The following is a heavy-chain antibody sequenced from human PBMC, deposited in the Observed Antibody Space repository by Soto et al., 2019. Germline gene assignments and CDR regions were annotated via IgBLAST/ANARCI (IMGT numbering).Heavy chain of an antibody. CDR2: IYYSGST. CDR1: GGSISSGDYY. J-gene: IGHJ5*02. V-gene: IGHV4-30-4*01. CDR3: ARVSLFGIRLGELSLTKSNWFDP. Sequence: PSETLSLTCTVSGGSISSGDYYWSWIRQPPGKGLEWIGYIYYSGSTYYNPSLKSRVTISVDTSKNQFSLKLSSVTAADTAVYYCARVSLFGIRLGELSLTKSNWFDPWGQGTLVTVSS. D-gene: IGHD3-16*02.